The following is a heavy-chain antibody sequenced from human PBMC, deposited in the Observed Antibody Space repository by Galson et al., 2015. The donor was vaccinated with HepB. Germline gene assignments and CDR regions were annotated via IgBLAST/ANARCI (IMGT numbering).Heavy chain of an antibody. J-gene: IGHJ6*02. D-gene: IGHD3-10*01. CDR3: ARQGFGELSYYYYGMDV. CDR2: IDPSDSYT. Sequence: QSGAEVKKPGESLRISCKGSGFSFTSYWISWVRQMPGKGLEWMGRIDPSDSYTNYSPSFQGHVTISADKSISTAYLQWSGLKASDTAMYYCARQGFGELSYYYYGMDVWGQGTTVTVSS. CDR1: GFSFTSYW. V-gene: IGHV5-10-1*01.